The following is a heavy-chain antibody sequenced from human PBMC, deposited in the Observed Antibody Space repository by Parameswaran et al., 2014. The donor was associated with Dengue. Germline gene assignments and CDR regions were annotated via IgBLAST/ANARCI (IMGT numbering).Heavy chain of an antibody. CDR3: ASRNTPMVTYYSYYNSVDV. J-gene: IGHJ6*02. V-gene: IGHV4-39*01. Sequence: WIRQPPGKGLEWIGTIYYTGSTYYNPSLESRVTISIDTSKNQFSLQLTAMTAADTAFYYCASRNTPMVTYYSYYNSVDVWGQGTTGTVSS. CDR2: IYYTGST. D-gene: IGHD5-18*01.